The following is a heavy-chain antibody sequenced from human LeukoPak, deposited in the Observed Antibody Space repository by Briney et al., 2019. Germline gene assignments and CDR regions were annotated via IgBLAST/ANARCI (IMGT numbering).Heavy chain of an antibody. CDR3: ARDRDYGDYLNAFDI. CDR2: IKQDGSEK. D-gene: IGHD4-17*01. Sequence: GGSLRLSCAASGFTFSSYWMSWVRQAPGKGLEWVANIKQDGSEKYYVDSVKGRFTISRDNAKNSLYLQMNSLRAEDTAVYYCARDRDYGDYLNAFDIWGQGTMDTVSS. V-gene: IGHV3-7*01. J-gene: IGHJ3*02. CDR1: GFTFSSYW.